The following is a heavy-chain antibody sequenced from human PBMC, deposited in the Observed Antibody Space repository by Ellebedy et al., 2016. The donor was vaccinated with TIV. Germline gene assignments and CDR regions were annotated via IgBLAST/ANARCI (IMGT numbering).Heavy chain of an antibody. V-gene: IGHV3-33*01. CDR3: ARERNYYFDL. CDR1: GFTFRSYA. D-gene: IGHD1-7*01. CDR2: IWFDGSNK. Sequence: GESLKISCAASGFTFRSYAMHWVRQAPGKGLEWVAVIWFDGSNKYYADSVKGRFTISRDNSNNTRYLQMNSLRAEDTAVYYCARERNYYFDLWGRGTLVTVSS. J-gene: IGHJ2*01.